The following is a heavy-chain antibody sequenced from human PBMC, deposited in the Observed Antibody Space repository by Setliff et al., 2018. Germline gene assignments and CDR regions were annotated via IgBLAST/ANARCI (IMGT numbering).Heavy chain of an antibody. J-gene: IGHJ5*02. Sequence: GGSLRLSCVTSGFTFSTYWMHWVRQAPGQGLVWVARISTDGSSITYADSVKGRFTISRDNARNTLYLQRNSLTAEDTAVYYCARVGSKPQLGWFDPWGQGTLVTVSS. CDR3: ARVGSKPQLGWFDP. D-gene: IGHD3-16*01. V-gene: IGHV3-74*03. CDR1: GFTFSTYW. CDR2: ISTDGSSI.